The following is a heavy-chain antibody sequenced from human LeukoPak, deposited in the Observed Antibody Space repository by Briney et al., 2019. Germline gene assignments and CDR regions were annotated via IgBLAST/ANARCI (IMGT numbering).Heavy chain of an antibody. CDR3: AREGGERYCSSTSCYYDY. D-gene: IGHD2-2*01. V-gene: IGHV1-46*01. Sequence: GASVKVSCKASGYTFTGYYMHWLRQAAGQGLEWMGIINPSSGSTSYAKKFQGRVNMTRAASTRTVYIELRSLRSEETAVYCCAREGGERYCSSTSCYYDYWGQGTLAT. J-gene: IGHJ4*02. CDR2: INPSSGST. CDR1: GYTFTGYY.